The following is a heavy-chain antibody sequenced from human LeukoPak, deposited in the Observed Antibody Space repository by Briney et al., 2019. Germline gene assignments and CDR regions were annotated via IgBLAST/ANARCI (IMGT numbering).Heavy chain of an antibody. J-gene: IGHJ4*02. Sequence: ASVKVSCKASGGTFSSYAISWVRQAPGQGLEWMGIINPSGGSTSYAQKFQGRVTMTRDTSTSTVYMELSSLRSEDTAVYYCARGDDSSGYYYWGQGTLVTVSS. V-gene: IGHV1-46*01. CDR3: ARGDDSSGYYY. CDR2: INPSGGST. CDR1: GGTFSSYA. D-gene: IGHD3-22*01.